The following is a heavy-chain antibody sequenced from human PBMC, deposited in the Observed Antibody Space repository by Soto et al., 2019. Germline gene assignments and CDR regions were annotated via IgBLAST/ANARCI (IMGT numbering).Heavy chain of an antibody. CDR1: GYTLTELS. CDR3: ATSSWAEYFQH. CDR2: FDPEDGET. V-gene: IGHV1-24*01. D-gene: IGHD6-13*01. J-gene: IGHJ1*01. Sequence: ASVKVSSKVSGYTLTELSMHGVRQAPGKGLEWMGGFDPEDGETIYAQKFQGRVTMTEDTSTDTAYMELSSLRSEDTAVYYCATSSWAEYFQHWGQGTLVTVSS.